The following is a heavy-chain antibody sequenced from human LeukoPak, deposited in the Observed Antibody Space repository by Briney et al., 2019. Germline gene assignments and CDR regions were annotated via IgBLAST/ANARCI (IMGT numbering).Heavy chain of an antibody. CDR1: GFSFSTYW. CDR2: IKQDGSEK. CDR3: ATRLATVTVDPFDH. Sequence: PGGSLRLSCAASGFSFSTYWVTLVRQAPGKGLEWVANIKQDGSEKYYVDSVKGRFSISRDNAKSSLYLQMHSLTVEDTAVYYCATRLATVTVDPFDHWGQGTLVIVSS. J-gene: IGHJ4*02. D-gene: IGHD4-17*01. V-gene: IGHV3-7*01.